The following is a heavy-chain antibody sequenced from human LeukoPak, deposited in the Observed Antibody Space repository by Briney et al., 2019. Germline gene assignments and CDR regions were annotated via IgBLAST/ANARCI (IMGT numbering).Heavy chain of an antibody. Sequence: ASVKVSCKASGYTFTGYYIYWVRQAPGQGLEWMGSIKPNSGGTNYAQKFQGRVTMPRDTSISTAYMELSRLRSDDTAVYYCARDPRFYYDSRGYYLPYYFDYWGQGTLVTVSS. V-gene: IGHV1-2*02. CDR2: IKPNSGGT. D-gene: IGHD3-22*01. CDR1: GYTFTGYY. CDR3: ARDPRFYYDSRGYYLPYYFDY. J-gene: IGHJ4*02.